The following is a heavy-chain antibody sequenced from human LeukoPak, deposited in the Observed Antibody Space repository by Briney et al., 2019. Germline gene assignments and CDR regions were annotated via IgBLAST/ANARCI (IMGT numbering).Heavy chain of an antibody. J-gene: IGHJ4*02. Sequence: GASVKVSCKAPGYTFTSYYMHWVRQAPGQGLEWMGIINPSGGSTSYAQKFQGRVTMTRDMSTSTVYMELSSLRSEDTAVYYCASHHYYGSGSYYTLDYWGQGTLVTVSS. D-gene: IGHD3-10*01. CDR2: INPSGGST. CDR1: GYTFTSYY. V-gene: IGHV1-46*01. CDR3: ASHHYYGSGSYYTLDY.